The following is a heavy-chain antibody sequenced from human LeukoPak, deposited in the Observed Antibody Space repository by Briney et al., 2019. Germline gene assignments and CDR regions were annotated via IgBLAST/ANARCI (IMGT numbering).Heavy chain of an antibody. CDR2: ISGSGGST. CDR1: GFTFSSYA. D-gene: IGHD6-6*01. J-gene: IGHJ4*02. CDR3: AKRSPSYYFDY. V-gene: IGHV3-23*01. Sequence: PGGSLRLSCAASGFTFSSYAMSWVRRAPGKGLEGVSLISGSGGSTYYADSVKGRFPISRDNSKTTLYLQMNSLRAEDTALYYCAKRSPSYYFDYWGQGTLVTVSS.